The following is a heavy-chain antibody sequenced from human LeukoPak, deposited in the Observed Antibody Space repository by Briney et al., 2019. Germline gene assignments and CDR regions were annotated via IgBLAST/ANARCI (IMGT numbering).Heavy chain of an antibody. CDR3: ARGTYFTGYSSGWTWYFDL. Sequence: SETLSLTCTVSGGSISSSSYYWGWIRQPPGKGLEWIGSIYYSGSTYYNPSLKSRVTISVDTSKNQFSLKLSSVTAADTAVYYCARGTYFTGYSSGWTWYFDLWGRGTLVTVSS. V-gene: IGHV4-39*07. D-gene: IGHD6-19*01. J-gene: IGHJ2*01. CDR2: IYYSGST. CDR1: GGSISSSSYY.